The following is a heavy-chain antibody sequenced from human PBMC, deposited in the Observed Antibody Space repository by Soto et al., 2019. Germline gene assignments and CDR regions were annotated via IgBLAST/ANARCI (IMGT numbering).Heavy chain of an antibody. CDR2: INPKSGGT. CDR1: GYTFTDYN. CDR3: ASWYYDTSGQEVFDF. Sequence: QVQLVQSGAEVKKPGASLTVSCKTSGYTFTDYNIHWVRQAPGQGLEWMGWINPKSGGTSYAHQFQGRVTMARDTSITTAYMDLSSLRSDDTAVYYCASWYYDTSGQEVFDFWGQGTMVTVSS. D-gene: IGHD3-16*01. V-gene: IGHV1-2*07. J-gene: IGHJ3*01.